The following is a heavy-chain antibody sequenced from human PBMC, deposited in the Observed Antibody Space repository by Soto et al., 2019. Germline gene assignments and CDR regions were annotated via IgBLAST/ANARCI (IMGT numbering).Heavy chain of an antibody. CDR3: AKAPPQNYDFWSGYYSGHFDY. V-gene: IGHV3-23*01. J-gene: IGHJ4*02. Sequence: EVQLLESGGGLVQPGGSLRLSCAASGFTFSSYAMSWVRQAPGKGLEWVLAISGSGGSTYYADSVKGRFTISRDNSKNTLYLQMNSLRAEDTAVYYCAKAPPQNYDFWSGYYSGHFDYWGQGTLVTVSS. CDR2: ISGSGGST. D-gene: IGHD3-3*01. CDR1: GFTFSSYA.